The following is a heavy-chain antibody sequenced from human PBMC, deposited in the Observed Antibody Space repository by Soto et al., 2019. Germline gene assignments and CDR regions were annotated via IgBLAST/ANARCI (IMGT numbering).Heavy chain of an antibody. CDR2: IYYSGST. V-gene: IGHV4-39*01. CDR3: AIFFFYDSVSNRFYP. CDR1: GGSISSSSYY. D-gene: IGHD3-16*01. J-gene: IGHJ5*02. Sequence: PSETLSLTCTVSGGSISSSSYYWGWIRQPPGKGLEWIGSIYYSGSTYYNPSLKSRVTISVDTSKNQFSLKLSSVTAADTAVYYCAIFFFYDSVSNRFYPCAQRTVVTVS.